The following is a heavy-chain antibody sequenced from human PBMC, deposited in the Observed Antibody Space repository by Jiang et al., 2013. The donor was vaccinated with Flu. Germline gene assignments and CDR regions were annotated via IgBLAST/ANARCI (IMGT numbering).Heavy chain of an antibody. CDR2: INPNSGGT. Sequence: VQLVESGAEVKKPGASVKVSCKASGYTFTGYYMHWVRQAPGQGLEWMGWINPNSGGTNYAQKFQGWVTMTRDTSISTAYMELSRLRSDDTAVYYCARAPESSSPEGGFDYVGPGNPGHRLL. D-gene: IGHD6-13*01. CDR3: ARAPESSSPEGGFDY. CDR1: GYTFTGYY. V-gene: IGHV1-2*04. J-gene: IGHJ4*02.